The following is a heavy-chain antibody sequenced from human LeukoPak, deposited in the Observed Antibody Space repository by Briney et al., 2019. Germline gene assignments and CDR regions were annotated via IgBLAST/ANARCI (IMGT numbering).Heavy chain of an antibody. V-gene: IGHV4-34*01. D-gene: IGHD3-3*01. CDR3: ARSPPLYDFWSGYNYYYMDV. Sequence: SETLSLTCAVFGGSSSGYYCSWIRQPPGKGLGWVGAINQSGSTNYNPSLKSRVTISVDTSKNQFSLKLSSVTAADTAVYYCARSPPLYDFWSGYNYYYMDVWGRGTTVTVSS. J-gene: IGHJ6*03. CDR1: GGSSSGYY. CDR2: INQSGST.